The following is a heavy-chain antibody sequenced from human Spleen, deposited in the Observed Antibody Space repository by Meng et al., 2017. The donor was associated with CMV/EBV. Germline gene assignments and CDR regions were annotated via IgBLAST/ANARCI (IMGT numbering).Heavy chain of an antibody. CDR2: IYSGGST. CDR1: GFAVSSNY. CDR3: AKAHLLRLELLAGYFDY. D-gene: IGHD1-7*01. Sequence: GESLKISCAASGFAVSSNYMSWVRQAPGKGLEWVSVIYSGGSTYYADSVKGRITISRDNSKNTLYLQMNSLRAEDTAVHYCAKAHLLRLELLAGYFDYWGQGTLVTVSS. J-gene: IGHJ4*02. V-gene: IGHV3-53*01.